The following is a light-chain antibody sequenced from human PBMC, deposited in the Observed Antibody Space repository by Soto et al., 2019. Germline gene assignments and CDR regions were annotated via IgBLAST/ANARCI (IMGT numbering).Light chain of an antibody. J-gene: IGKJ1*01. CDR3: IQRSDCPWT. CDR2: DVS. CDR1: QSVRNF. Sequence: IVLTQSPGTLSLSPGERATLSCRASQSVRNFLAWYQHKPGLAPRLLISDVSNRPTGIPDRFSGSGSGTDVTLTISSLEPEDFAVNYCIQRSDCPWTFGQGTKVEI. V-gene: IGKV3-11*01.